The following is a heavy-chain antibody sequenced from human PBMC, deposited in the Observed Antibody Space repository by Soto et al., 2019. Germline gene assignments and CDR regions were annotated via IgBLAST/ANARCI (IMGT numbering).Heavy chain of an antibody. V-gene: IGHV3-23*01. CDR1: GFTFSSYA. Sequence: GGSLRLSCAASGFTFSSYAMSWVRQAPGKGLEWVSYISGSGGSTYYADSVKGRFTISRDNAKNTLYLQMNSLRDEDTAVYYCARDPEPKLRYFDHRRGMDVWGQGTTVTVSS. D-gene: IGHD3-9*01. CDR3: ARDPEPKLRYFDHRRGMDV. J-gene: IGHJ6*02. CDR2: ISGSGGST.